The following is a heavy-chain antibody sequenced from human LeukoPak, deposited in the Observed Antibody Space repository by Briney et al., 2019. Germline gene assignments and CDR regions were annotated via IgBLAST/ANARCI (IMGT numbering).Heavy chain of an antibody. V-gene: IGHV3-21*01. J-gene: IGHJ4*02. CDR3: ARVGYDSSGYLDY. Sequence: PGGSLRLSRAASGFTFSSYSMNWVRQAPGKGLEWVSSISSSSSYIYYADSVKGRFTISRDNAKNSLYLQMNSLRAEDTAVYYCARVGYDSSGYLDYWGQGTLVTVSS. D-gene: IGHD3-22*01. CDR1: GFTFSSYS. CDR2: ISSSSSYI.